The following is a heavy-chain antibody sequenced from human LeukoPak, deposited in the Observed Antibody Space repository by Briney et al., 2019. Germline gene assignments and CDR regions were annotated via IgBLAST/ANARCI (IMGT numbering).Heavy chain of an antibody. D-gene: IGHD2-2*01. V-gene: IGHV3-23*01. CDR1: GFTLNTYA. CDR2: ISGGGVNA. Sequence: GGSLRLSCAASGFTLNTYAMTWVRQAPGKGLEWVSVISGGGVNAYYAASVKGRFTFSRDNSKSTLYLQMNSLRAEDTAVYYCARAGGDSAALSFFDYWGQGTLVTVSS. J-gene: IGHJ4*02. CDR3: ARAGGDSAALSFFDY.